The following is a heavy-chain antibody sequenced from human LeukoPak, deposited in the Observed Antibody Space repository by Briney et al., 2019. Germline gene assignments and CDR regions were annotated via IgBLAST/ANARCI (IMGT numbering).Heavy chain of an antibody. V-gene: IGHV1-46*01. CDR2: INPSGGST. CDR3: ARDRLVLDTAMGTPDY. D-gene: IGHD5-18*01. CDR1: GYTFTSYY. Sequence: ASVKVSCKASGYTFTSYYMHWVRQAPGQGLEWMGIINPSGGSTSYAQKFQGRVTMTRDMSTSTVYMELSSLRSGDTAVYYCARDRLVLDTAMGTPDYWGQGTLVTVSS. J-gene: IGHJ4*02.